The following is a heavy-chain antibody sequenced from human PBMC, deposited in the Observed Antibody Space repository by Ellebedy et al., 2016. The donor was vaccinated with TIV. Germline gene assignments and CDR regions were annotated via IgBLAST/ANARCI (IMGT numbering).Heavy chain of an antibody. CDR2: TSDDNSDT. CDR1: GYTFTSYG. Sequence: AASVKVSCKASGYTFTSYGINWVRQAPGQGLEWMGWTSDDNSDTYYAQTLQGRLTMTTDTSTSTAYMKLRSLGSDDTAVYYCARDYPYYETGNYWGQGTLITVSS. J-gene: IGHJ4*02. D-gene: IGHD3-22*01. CDR3: ARDYPYYETGNY. V-gene: IGHV1-18*01.